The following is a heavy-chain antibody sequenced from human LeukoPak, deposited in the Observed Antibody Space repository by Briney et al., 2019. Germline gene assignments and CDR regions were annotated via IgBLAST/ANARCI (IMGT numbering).Heavy chain of an antibody. CDR3: ARWENYDYVWGSYRLAD. D-gene: IGHD3-16*02. J-gene: IGHJ4*02. CDR2: IYPGDSGT. Sequence: GESLKISCKGSGYSFTSYWIGWVRQMPGKGLAWMGIIYPGDSGTRYSPSFQGQVTISADKSISTAYLQWSSLKASDTAMYYCARWENYDYVWGSYRLADWGQGTLVTVSS. CDR1: GYSFTSYW. V-gene: IGHV5-51*01.